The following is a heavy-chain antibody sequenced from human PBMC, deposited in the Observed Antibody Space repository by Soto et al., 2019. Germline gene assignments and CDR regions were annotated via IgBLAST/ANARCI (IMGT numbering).Heavy chain of an antibody. D-gene: IGHD1-26*01. CDR1: GGSISSSNW. J-gene: IGHJ3*02. CDR3: ARQWNSGTYYGSFGVFEI. V-gene: IGHV4-4*02. CDR2: AYHSGSN. Sequence: QVQLQESGPGLVKPSGTLSLTCAVSGGSISSSNWWTGVRQSPGKGLEWIGEAYHSGSNSYTPSLKSRVDISADKSQNHFSLKLRSVSAADTAVYFCARQWNSGTYYGSFGVFEIWGQGTTVTVSS.